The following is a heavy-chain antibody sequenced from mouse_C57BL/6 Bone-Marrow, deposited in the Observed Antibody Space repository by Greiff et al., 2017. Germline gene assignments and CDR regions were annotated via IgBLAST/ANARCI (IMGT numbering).Heavy chain of an antibody. J-gene: IGHJ4*01. Sequence: QVQLQQSGPELVKPGASVKISCKASGYAFSSSWMNWVKQRPGKGLEWIGRIYPGDGDTNYNGKFKGKATLTADKSSSTAYMQLSSLASEDSAVYFCARLFYYYGSFYYYAMDYWGQGTSVTVSS. CDR2: IYPGDGDT. CDR1: GYAFSSSW. CDR3: ARLFYYYGSFYYYAMDY. V-gene: IGHV1-82*01. D-gene: IGHD1-1*01.